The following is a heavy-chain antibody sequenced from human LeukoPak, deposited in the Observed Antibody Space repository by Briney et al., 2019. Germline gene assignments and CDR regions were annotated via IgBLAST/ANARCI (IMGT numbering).Heavy chain of an antibody. CDR2: INHSGST. D-gene: IGHD4-17*01. J-gene: IGHJ4*02. V-gene: IGHV4-34*01. CDR1: GGSFSGYY. Sequence: PSETLSLTCAVYGGSFSGYYWSWIRQPPGKGLEWIGEINHSGSTNYNPSLKSRVTISVDTSKNQFSLKLSSVTAADTAVYYCARALPTVTTSFANWGQGTLVTVSS. CDR3: ARALPTVTTSFAN.